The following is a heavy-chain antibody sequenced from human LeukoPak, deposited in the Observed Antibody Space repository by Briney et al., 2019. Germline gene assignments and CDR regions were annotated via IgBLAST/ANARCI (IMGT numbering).Heavy chain of an antibody. Sequence: PGGSLRLSCAASGFSFSTYSMNWVRQAPEKGLEWISYISNTSDTIYYADCVKGRFTISRDNAKTSMYLQMNNLRAEDTAIYYCTRTVGYWGQGTLVTVSS. CDR3: TRTVGY. CDR2: ISNTSDTI. CDR1: GFSFSTYS. D-gene: IGHD3-22*01. V-gene: IGHV3-48*01. J-gene: IGHJ4*02.